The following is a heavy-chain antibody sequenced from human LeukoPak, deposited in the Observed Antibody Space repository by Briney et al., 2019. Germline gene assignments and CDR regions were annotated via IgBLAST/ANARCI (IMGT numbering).Heavy chain of an antibody. CDR3: ARVWFGELRDNWFDP. D-gene: IGHD3-10*01. CDR2: IYHSGST. CDR1: GGSISSSSYY. J-gene: IGHJ5*02. Sequence: SETLSLTCTVSGGSISSSSYYWGWIRQPPGKGLEWIGEIYHSGSTNYNPSLKSRVTISVDKSKNQFSLKLSSVTAADTAVYYCARVWFGELRDNWFDPWGQGTLVTVSS. V-gene: IGHV4-39*07.